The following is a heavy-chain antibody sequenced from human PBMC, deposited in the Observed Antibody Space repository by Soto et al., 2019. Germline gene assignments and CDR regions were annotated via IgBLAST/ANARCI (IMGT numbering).Heavy chain of an antibody. D-gene: IGHD2-8*02. J-gene: IGHJ4*02. CDR2: IYPGDSET. CDR1: GYIFNGYW. Sequence: GESLKISCRGSGYIFNGYWIGWVRQLPGKGLEWMGVIYPGDSETIYSPSFRGQVVISADKSIRTAYLQWNSLKASDTGVYYCARREGTGWGYWGQGTQVTVS. CDR3: ARREGTGWGY. V-gene: IGHV5-51*01.